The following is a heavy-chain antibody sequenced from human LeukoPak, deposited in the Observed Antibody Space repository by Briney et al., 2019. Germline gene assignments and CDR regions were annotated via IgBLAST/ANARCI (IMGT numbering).Heavy chain of an antibody. CDR3: TRDQDSRYYYDSSGYYLDAFDI. V-gene: IGHV3-13*01. CDR2: IGTAGDT. D-gene: IGHD3-22*01. J-gene: IGHJ3*02. Sequence: GGSLRLSCAASGFTFSSYDMHWVRQATGKGLEWVSAIGTAGDTYYPGSVKGRFTISRENAKNSLYLQMNSLRAGDTAVYYCTRDQDSRYYYDSSGYYLDAFDIWGQGTMVTVSS. CDR1: GFTFSSYD.